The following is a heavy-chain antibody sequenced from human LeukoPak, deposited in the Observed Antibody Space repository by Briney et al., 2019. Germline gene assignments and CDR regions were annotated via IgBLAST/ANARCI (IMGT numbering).Heavy chain of an antibody. CDR3: ARGRSSSSWYGGWFDP. J-gene: IGHJ5*02. CDR1: GYTFTGYY. Sequence: VASVKVSCKASGYTFTGYYMHWVRQAPGQGLEWMGRINPNSGGTNYAQKFQGRVTMTRDTSISTAYMELSRLRSDDMAVYYCARGRSSSSWYGGWFDPWGQGTLVTVPS. CDR2: INPNSGGT. V-gene: IGHV1-2*06. D-gene: IGHD6-13*01.